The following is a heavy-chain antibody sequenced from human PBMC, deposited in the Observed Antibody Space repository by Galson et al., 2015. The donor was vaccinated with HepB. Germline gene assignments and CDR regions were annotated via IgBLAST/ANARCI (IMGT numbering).Heavy chain of an antibody. Sequence: SLRLSCAASGFTFSGYAMHWVRQAPGKGLEWVAVISYDGSNKYYADSVKGRFTISRDNSKNTLYVQMNNLRAEDTAVYYCARDLGGMYSSGWYGVDHWGQGNLVTVSS. V-gene: IGHV3-30*04. D-gene: IGHD6-19*01. J-gene: IGHJ4*02. CDR2: ISYDGSNK. CDR1: GFTFSGYA. CDR3: ARDLGGMYSSGWYGVDH.